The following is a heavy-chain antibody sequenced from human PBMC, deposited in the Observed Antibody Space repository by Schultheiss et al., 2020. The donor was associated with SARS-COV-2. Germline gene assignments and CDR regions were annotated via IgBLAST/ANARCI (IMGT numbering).Heavy chain of an antibody. Sequence: GGSLRLSCAASGFTFSNYAMHWVRQAPGKGLEWVAVISYDGSNKYYADSVKGRFTTSRDNSKNTLYVQINSLRAEDTAVYYCARVRYGDSRRGFDIWGQGTLVTVSS. J-gene: IGHJ4*02. D-gene: IGHD4-17*01. CDR2: ISYDGSNK. V-gene: IGHV3-30*01. CDR3: ARVRYGDSRRGFDI. CDR1: GFTFSNYA.